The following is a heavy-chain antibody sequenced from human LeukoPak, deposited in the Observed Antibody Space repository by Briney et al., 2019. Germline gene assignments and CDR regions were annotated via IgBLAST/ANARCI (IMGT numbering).Heavy chain of an antibody. Sequence: SETLSLTCTVSGDSVSIYYWSWIRQPPGKGLEWIGYIYYRGNTNYNPSLKSRVTMAVDTSKNQFSLKVSSVTAADTTVYYCARAGNNWSFDYWGQGTLVTVSS. V-gene: IGHV4-59*02. CDR2: IYYRGNT. D-gene: IGHD1-1*01. CDR3: ARAGNNWSFDY. CDR1: GDSVSIYY. J-gene: IGHJ4*02.